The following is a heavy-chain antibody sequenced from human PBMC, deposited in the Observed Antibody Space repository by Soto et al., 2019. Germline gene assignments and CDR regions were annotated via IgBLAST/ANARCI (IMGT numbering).Heavy chain of an antibody. CDR2: IWYDGSNK. V-gene: IGHV3-33*01. D-gene: IGHD1-26*01. CDR3: ARDKGARSYYYYGMDV. J-gene: IGHJ6*02. CDR1: GFTFSSYG. Sequence: RLSCAASGFTFSSYGMHWVRQAPGKGLEWVAVIWYDGSNKYYADSVKGRFTISRDNSKNTLYLQMNSLRAEDTAVYYCARDKGARSYYYYGMDVWGQGTTVTVSS.